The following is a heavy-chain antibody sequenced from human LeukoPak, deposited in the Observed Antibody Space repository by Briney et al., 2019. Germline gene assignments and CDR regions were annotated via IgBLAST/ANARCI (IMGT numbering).Heavy chain of an antibody. CDR2: ISGSGGST. D-gene: IGHD6-19*01. CDR3: TKDPPSGIAVAGSSIRPDY. CDR1: GFTFSSYA. Sequence: GGSLRLSCAASGFTFSSYAMSWVRQAPGKGLEWVSAISGSGGSTYYADSVKGRFTISRDNSKNTLYLQMNSLRAEDTAVYYCTKDPPSGIAVAGSSIRPDYWGQGTLVTVSS. V-gene: IGHV3-23*01. J-gene: IGHJ4*02.